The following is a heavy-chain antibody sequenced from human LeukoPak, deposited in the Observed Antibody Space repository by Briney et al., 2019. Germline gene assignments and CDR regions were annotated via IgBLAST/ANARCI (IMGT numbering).Heavy chain of an antibody. CDR2: IYYSGST. CDR3: ARVRPIIAARIYFDY. V-gene: IGHV4-39*07. CDR1: GGSISSSSYY. D-gene: IGHD6-6*01. Sequence: PSETLSLTCTVSGGSISSSSYYWGWIRQPPGKGLEWIGSIYYSGSTYYNPSLKSRVTISVDTPKNQFSLKLSSVTAADTAVYYCARVRPIIAARIYFDYWGQGTLVTVSS. J-gene: IGHJ4*02.